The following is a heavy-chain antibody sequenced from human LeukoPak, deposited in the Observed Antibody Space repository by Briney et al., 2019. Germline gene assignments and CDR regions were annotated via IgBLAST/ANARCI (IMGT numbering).Heavy chain of an antibody. V-gene: IGHV4-34*01. CDR1: GGSFSGYY. Sequence: SETLSLTCAVYGGSFSGYYWSWIRQPPGKWLEWIGEINHSGSTNYNPSLKSRVTISVDTSKNQFSLKLSSVTAADTAVYYCARGWPYSSSWYFSLWFDPWGQGTLVTVSS. D-gene: IGHD6-13*01. J-gene: IGHJ5*02. CDR3: ARGWPYSSSWYFSLWFDP. CDR2: INHSGST.